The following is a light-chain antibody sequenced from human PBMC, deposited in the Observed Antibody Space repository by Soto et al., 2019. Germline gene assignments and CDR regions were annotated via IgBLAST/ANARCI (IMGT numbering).Light chain of an antibody. J-gene: IGKJ1*01. CDR2: GAF. Sequence: EIVMTQSPVTLSVSPGERVTLSCRASQSVSSNLAWYQQKPGQAPSLLIYGAFTRATGIPARFSGTGSGTEFTLTISSLQPEDFATYYCQQTYSPPLTFGQGTKVDIK. V-gene: IGKV3D-15*01. CDR1: QSVSSN. CDR3: QQTYSPPLT.